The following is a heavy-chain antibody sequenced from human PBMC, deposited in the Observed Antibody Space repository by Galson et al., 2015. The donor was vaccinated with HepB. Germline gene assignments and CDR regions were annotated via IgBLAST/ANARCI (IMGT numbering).Heavy chain of an antibody. CDR1: GCRSTSYY. CDR2: IYPGDSDT. Sequence: QSGAEVKKPGESLRISCKGSGCRSTSYYISWVRQMPGKGLEWMGIIYPGDSDTRYSPSFQGQVTISADKSISTAYLQWSSLKASDTAMYYCASHNYDSSGYNDAFDIWGQGTMVTVSS. CDR3: ASHNYDSSGYNDAFDI. V-gene: IGHV5-51*01. D-gene: IGHD3-22*01. J-gene: IGHJ3*02.